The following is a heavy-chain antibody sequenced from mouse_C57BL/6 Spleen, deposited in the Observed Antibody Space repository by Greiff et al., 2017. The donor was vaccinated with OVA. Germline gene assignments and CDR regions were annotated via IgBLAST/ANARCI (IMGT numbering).Heavy chain of an antibody. CDR3: AIEYYGSPWFAY. J-gene: IGHJ3*01. CDR2: IHPSDSDT. CDR1: GYTFTSYW. Sequence: QVQLKQPGAELVKPGASVKVSCKASGYTFTSYWMHWVKQRPGQGLEWIGRIHPSDSDTNYNQKFKGKATLTVDKSSSTAYMQLSSLTSEDSAVYYCAIEYYGSPWFAYWGQGTLVTVSA. D-gene: IGHD1-1*01. V-gene: IGHV1-74*01.